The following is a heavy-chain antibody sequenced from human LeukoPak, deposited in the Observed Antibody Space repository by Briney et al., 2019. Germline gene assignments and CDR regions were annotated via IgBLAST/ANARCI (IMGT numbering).Heavy chain of an antibody. D-gene: IGHD3-3*01. CDR1: GGSISSSSYY. CDR2: IYYSGST. Sequence: PSETLSLTCTVSGGSISSSSYYWGWIRQPPGKGLEWIGSIYYSGSTYYNPSLKSRVTISVDTSKNQFSLKLSSVTAADTAVYYCARGSYENNVYDFWSGYYAASYYYYYMDVWGKGTTVTVSS. J-gene: IGHJ6*03. CDR3: ARGSYENNVYDFWSGYYAASYYYYYMDV. V-gene: IGHV4-39*07.